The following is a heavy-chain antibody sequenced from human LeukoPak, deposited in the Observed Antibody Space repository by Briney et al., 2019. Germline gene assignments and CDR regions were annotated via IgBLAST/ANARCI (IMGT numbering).Heavy chain of an antibody. Sequence: RESLKISCKGSGYSFSSYWIGWVRQMPGQGLEWMGIINPGDSETRYSPSFRGQVTISADKSITTAYLQWSSLKASDTAMYYCAVMGKYWGQGTLVTVSS. CDR3: AVMGKY. J-gene: IGHJ4*02. CDR1: GYSFSSYW. D-gene: IGHD2-8*01. CDR2: INPGDSET. V-gene: IGHV5-51*01.